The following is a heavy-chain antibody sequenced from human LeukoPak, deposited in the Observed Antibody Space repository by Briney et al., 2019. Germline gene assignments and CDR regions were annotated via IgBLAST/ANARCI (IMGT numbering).Heavy chain of an antibody. CDR3: AKDSRTYYFGSGTFSLPKRPLGYFDY. Sequence: GGSLRLSCAASEFIVSINYMTWVRQAPGKGLEWVSLIYSRGDTKYADSVKGRFTISRDNSKNTLYLQMNSLRAEDTAVYYCAKDSRTYYFGSGTFSLPKRPLGYFDYWGQGTLVTVSS. D-gene: IGHD3-10*01. CDR1: EFIVSINY. V-gene: IGHV3-66*03. J-gene: IGHJ4*02. CDR2: IYSRGDT.